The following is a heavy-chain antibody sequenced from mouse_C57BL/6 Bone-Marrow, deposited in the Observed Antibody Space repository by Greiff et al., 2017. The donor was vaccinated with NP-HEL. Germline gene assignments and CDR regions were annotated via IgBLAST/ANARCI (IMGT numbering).Heavy chain of an antibody. D-gene: IGHD1-1*01. J-gene: IGHJ2*01. CDR3: ARGGDYGSSFFDY. V-gene: IGHV5-4*01. Sequence: EVQRVESGGGLVKPGGSLKLSCAASGFTFSSYAMSWVRQTPEKRLEWVATISDGGSYTYYPDNVKGRFTISRDNAKNNLYLQMSHLKSEDTAMYYGARGGDYGSSFFDYWGQGTTLTVSS. CDR1: GFTFSSYA. CDR2: ISDGGSYT.